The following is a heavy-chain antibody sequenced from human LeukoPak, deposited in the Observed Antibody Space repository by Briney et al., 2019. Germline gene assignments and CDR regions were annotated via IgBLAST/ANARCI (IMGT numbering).Heavy chain of an antibody. CDR1: GGTFSSYA. CDR2: IIPIFGTA. V-gene: IGHV1-69*13. J-gene: IGHJ4*02. Sequence: SVKVSCKASGGTFSSYAISRVRQAPGQGLEWMGGIIPIFGTANYAQKFQGRVTITADESTSTAYMELSSLRSEDTAVYYCARDLQSYDILTGYYLGAYFDYWGQGTLVTVSS. D-gene: IGHD3-9*01. CDR3: ARDLQSYDILTGYYLGAYFDY.